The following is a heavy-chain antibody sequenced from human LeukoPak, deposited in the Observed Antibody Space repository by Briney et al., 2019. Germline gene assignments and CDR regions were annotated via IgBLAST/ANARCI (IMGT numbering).Heavy chain of an antibody. V-gene: IGHV4-30-4*07. CDR1: GGSISSGGYS. Sequence: SETLSPTCAVSGGSISSGGYSWNWIRQPPGKGLEWIGYISFSGSMYSNPSLKSRVTISADTSKNQFSLKLTSVTAADTAVYYCARESRQEYSSWGFFDYWGQGTLVTVSS. CDR3: ARESRQEYSSWGFFDY. CDR2: ISFSGSM. D-gene: IGHD6-6*01. J-gene: IGHJ4*02.